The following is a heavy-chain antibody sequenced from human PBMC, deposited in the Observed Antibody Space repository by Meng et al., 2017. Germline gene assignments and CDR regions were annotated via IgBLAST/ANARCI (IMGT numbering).Heavy chain of an antibody. V-gene: IGHV3-33*01. CDR2: IWYDGSNK. Sequence: GGSLRLSCAASGFTFSSYGMHWVRQAPGKGLEWVAVIWYDGSNKYYADSVKGRFTISRDNSKNTLYLQMNSLRAEDTAVYYCAREDKYSSSWTDNTYYYYYYGMDVWGQGTTVTVSS. CDR1: GFTFSSYG. J-gene: IGHJ6*01. D-gene: IGHD6-6*01. CDR3: AREDKYSSSWTDNTYYYYYYGMDV.